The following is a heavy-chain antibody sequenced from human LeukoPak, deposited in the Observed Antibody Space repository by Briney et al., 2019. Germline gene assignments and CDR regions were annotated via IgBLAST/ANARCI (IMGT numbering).Heavy chain of an antibody. Sequence: ASVKVSCKVSGYTLTELSMHWVRQAPGKGLEWMGCISAYNGNTNYAQKLQGRVTMTTDTSTSRAYMELRSLRSDDTAVYYCAREANTVYHYDSSGYYGLDYWGQGTLVTVSS. D-gene: IGHD3-22*01. CDR1: GYTLTELS. CDR2: ISAYNGNT. V-gene: IGHV1-18*01. CDR3: AREANTVYHYDSSGYYGLDY. J-gene: IGHJ4*02.